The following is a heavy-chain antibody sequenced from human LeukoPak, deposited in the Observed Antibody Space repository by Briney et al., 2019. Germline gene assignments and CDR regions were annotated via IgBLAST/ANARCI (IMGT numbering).Heavy chain of an antibody. V-gene: IGHV3-48*03. CDR2: ISSSGSTI. J-gene: IGHJ4*02. CDR3: AREYSDTAMAR. Sequence: GGSLRLSCATSGFTFSSYEMNWVRQAPGTGLEWVSYISSSGSTIYYADSVKGRFTISRDNAKNSLYLQMNSLRAEDTAVYYCAREYSDTAMARWGQGTLVTVSS. D-gene: IGHD5-18*01. CDR1: GFTFSSYE.